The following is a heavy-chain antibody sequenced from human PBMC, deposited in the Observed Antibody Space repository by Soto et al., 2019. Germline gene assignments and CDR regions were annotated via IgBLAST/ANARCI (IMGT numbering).Heavy chain of an antibody. CDR2: INPNSGGT. CDR3: ARDGRYDILPGDYRLYYYYGMDV. V-gene: IGHV1-2*04. Sequence: ASVKVSCKASGYTFTGYYMHWVRQAPGQGLEWMGWINPNSGGTNYAQKFQGWVTMTRDTSISTAYMELSRLRSDDTAVYYCARDGRYDILPGDYRLYYYYGMDVWGQGTTVTVSS. D-gene: IGHD3-9*01. J-gene: IGHJ6*02. CDR1: GYTFTGYY.